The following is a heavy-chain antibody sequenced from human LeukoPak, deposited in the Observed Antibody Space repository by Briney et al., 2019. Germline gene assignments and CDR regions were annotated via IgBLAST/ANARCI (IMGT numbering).Heavy chain of an antibody. V-gene: IGHV1-2*02. J-gene: IGHJ4*02. CDR3: ARTLYIAAVPGGFDY. D-gene: IGHD6-13*01. CDR2: INPNSGGT. Sequence: ASVKVSCKASGYTFTGYYMHWVRQAPGQGREWMGWINPNSGGTNYAQKFQGRVTMTRDTSISTAYMELSRLRSDDTALYYCARTLYIAAVPGGFDYWGQGTLITVSS. CDR1: GYTFTGYY.